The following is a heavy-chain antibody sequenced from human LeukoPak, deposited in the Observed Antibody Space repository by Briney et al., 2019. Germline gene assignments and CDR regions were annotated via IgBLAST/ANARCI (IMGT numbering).Heavy chain of an antibody. V-gene: IGHV3-11*04. CDR1: GFTFSDYY. Sequence: GGSLRLSCAASGFTFSDYYMSWIRQAPGKGLEWVSYISSSSSTIYYADSVKGRFTISRDNAKNSLYLQMNSLRAEDTAVYYCARDSLEYDYVWGSYRYGGFDYWGQGTLVTVSS. CDR3: ARDSLEYDYVWGSYRYGGFDY. CDR2: ISSSSSTI. D-gene: IGHD3-16*02. J-gene: IGHJ4*02.